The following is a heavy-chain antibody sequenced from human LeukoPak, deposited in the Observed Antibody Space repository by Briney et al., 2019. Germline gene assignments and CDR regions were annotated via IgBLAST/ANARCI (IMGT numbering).Heavy chain of an antibody. CDR3: ARHVGSVTTQPWFDP. CDR2: IYPSDSDT. CDR1: GYSFTNYW. J-gene: IGHJ5*02. Sequence: GESLKISCKASGYSFTNYWIGWVRQMPGKGLEWMGIIYPSDSDTRYSPSFQGQVTISVDKSISTAYLQWSSLKASDTAMYYCARHVGSVTTQPWFDPWGQGTLVIVYS. V-gene: IGHV5-51*01. D-gene: IGHD1-26*01.